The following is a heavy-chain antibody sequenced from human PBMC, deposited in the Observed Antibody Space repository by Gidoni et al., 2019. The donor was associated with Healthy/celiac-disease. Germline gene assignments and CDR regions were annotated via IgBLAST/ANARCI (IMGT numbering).Heavy chain of an antibody. CDR3: ARGRATVELRYFDWLPRPSDY. D-gene: IGHD3-9*01. Sequence: QVQLQQWGAGLLKPSETLSLTCAVYGGSFSGYYWSWIRQPPGKGLEWIGEINHSGSTNYNPSLKSRVTISVDTSKNQFSLKLSSVTAADTAVYYCARGRATVELRYFDWLPRPSDYWGQGTLVTVSS. CDR1: GGSFSGYY. V-gene: IGHV4-34*01. J-gene: IGHJ4*02. CDR2: INHSGST.